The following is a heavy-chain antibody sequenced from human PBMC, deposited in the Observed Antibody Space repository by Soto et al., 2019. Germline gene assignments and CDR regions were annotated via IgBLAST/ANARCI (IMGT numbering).Heavy chain of an antibody. V-gene: IGHV3-30*18. J-gene: IGHJ6*02. CDR3: AKDQESIAAAANEDYYYGMDV. CDR1: GFTFRSYG. Sequence: GGSLRLSCAAAGFTFRSYGMHWVRQAPDKGLEWVAVISYDGSNKYYADSVKGRFTISRDNSKNTLYLQMNSLRAEDTAVYYCAKDQESIAAAANEDYYYGMDVWGQGTTVTVSS. D-gene: IGHD6-13*01. CDR2: ISYDGSNK.